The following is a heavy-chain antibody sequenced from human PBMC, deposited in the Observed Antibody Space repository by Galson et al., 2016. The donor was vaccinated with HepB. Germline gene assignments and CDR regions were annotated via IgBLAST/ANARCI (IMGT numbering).Heavy chain of an antibody. CDR3: ARDCDYICYTEASGFDF. D-gene: IGHD2-8*01. Sequence: SLRLSCAASGFAFSSYSMNWVRQAPGKGLEWVSYISSRSSTQYYADSVKGRFTISRDNVQNSLYLHMKSVRAEDTAVYYCARDCDYICYTEASGFDFWGQGTLVTVSS. V-gene: IGHV3-48*01. J-gene: IGHJ4*02. CDR1: GFAFSSYS. CDR2: ISSRSSTQ.